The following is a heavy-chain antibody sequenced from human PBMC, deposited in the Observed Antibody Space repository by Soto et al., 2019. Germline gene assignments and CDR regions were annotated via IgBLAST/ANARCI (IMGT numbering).Heavy chain of an antibody. Sequence: QVQLVESGGGLVKPGGSLRLSCAASGFTFSDYYMSWLRQAPGKGLEWVSYISSSSSYTNYADSVKGRSTISRDNAKNSLYLQMNSLRAEDTAVYYCARDHRRYSGYEYVDYWGQGTLVTVSS. CDR1: GFTFSDYY. D-gene: IGHD5-12*01. V-gene: IGHV3-11*05. J-gene: IGHJ4*02. CDR2: ISSSSSYT. CDR3: ARDHRRYSGYEYVDY.